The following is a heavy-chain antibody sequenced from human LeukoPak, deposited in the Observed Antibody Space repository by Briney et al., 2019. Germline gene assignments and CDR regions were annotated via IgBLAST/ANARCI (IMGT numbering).Heavy chain of an antibody. D-gene: IGHD1-26*01. V-gene: IGHV1-2*02. CDR3: ARDMDSGPDFFDY. CDR1: GYTFSAYC. CDR2: INPHSGGT. J-gene: IGHJ4*02. Sequence: VASVKVSCKASGYTFSAYCMHWVRQAPGQGLEWMGWINPHSGGTDHAQKFQGRVTMTRDTSISTAYMELSRLRSDDTAVYYCARDMDSGPDFFDYWGLGTLVTVSS.